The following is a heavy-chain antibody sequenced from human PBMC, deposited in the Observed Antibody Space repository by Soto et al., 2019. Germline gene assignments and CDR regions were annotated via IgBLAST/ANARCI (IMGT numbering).Heavy chain of an antibody. J-gene: IGHJ4*02. V-gene: IGHV3-48*02. D-gene: IGHD1-26*01. CDR1: VFTLSTYS. CDR3: ARDLIGSYLGFDY. Sequence: PGGPLRLSCAASVFTLSTYSMNWVRQAPGKGLEWVSYISSSSSIIYYADSVKGRFTISRDNAKNSLYLHMNSLRDEDTAVYYCARDLIGSYLGFDYWGQGTLVTVSS. CDR2: ISSSSSII.